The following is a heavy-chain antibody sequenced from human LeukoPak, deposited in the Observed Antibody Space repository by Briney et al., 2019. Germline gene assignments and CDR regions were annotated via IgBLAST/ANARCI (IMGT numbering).Heavy chain of an antibody. CDR2: IRSRGGYI. D-gene: IGHD1-26*01. CDR1: GFTFSSYT. J-gene: IGHJ3*02. Sequence: GGSLRLSCAASGFTFSSYTMKWVRHPPGKGLVWVSSIRSRGGYITYTDSVKGRFTISRDNSKNTLYLHMNNLRAEDSAVYFCATDRWELVGGSDEAYAIWGQGTMVTVSS. CDR3: ATDRWELVGGSDEAYAI. V-gene: IGHV3-21*04.